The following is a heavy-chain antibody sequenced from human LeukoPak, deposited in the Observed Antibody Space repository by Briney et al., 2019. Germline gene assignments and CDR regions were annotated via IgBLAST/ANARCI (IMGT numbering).Heavy chain of an antibody. CDR2: IKSKTDGGTT. CDR3: AISEDTAMERADY. D-gene: IGHD5-18*01. Sequence: GGSLRLSCAASGFTFSNAWMNWVRQAPGKGLEWVGRIKSKTDGGTTDYAAPVKGRFTISRDDSKNTLYLQMNSLRAEDTAVYYCAISEDTAMERADYWGQGTLVTVSS. V-gene: IGHV3-15*07. CDR1: GFTFSNAW. J-gene: IGHJ4*02.